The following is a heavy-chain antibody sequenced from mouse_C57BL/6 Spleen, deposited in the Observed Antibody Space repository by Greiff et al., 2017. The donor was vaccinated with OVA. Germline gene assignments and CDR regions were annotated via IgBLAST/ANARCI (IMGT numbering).Heavy chain of an antibody. CDR3: ARPGNRGALDY. Sequence: EVKLMESGGDLVKPGGSLKLSCAASGFTFSSYGMSWVRQTPDKRLEWVATISSGGSYTYYPDSVKGRFTISGANAKNTPYLQMSRLKSEDTALYYCARPGNRGALDYWGQGTSVTVSS. V-gene: IGHV5-6*01. J-gene: IGHJ4*01. CDR1: GFTFSSYG. D-gene: IGHD2-1*01. CDR2: ISSGGSYT.